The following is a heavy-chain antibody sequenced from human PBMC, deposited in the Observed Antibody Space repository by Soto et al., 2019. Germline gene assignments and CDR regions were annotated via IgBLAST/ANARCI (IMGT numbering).Heavy chain of an antibody. D-gene: IGHD4-4*01. CDR3: AKDAYSNDGYFDY. J-gene: IGHJ4*02. CDR1: GFTFDDYA. Sequence: GGSLRLSCAASGFTFDDYAMHWVRQAPGKGLEWVSGISWNSGSIGYADSVKGRFTISRDNAKNSPYLQMNSLRAEDTALYYCAKDAYSNDGYFDYWGQGTLVTVSS. CDR2: ISWNSGSI. V-gene: IGHV3-9*01.